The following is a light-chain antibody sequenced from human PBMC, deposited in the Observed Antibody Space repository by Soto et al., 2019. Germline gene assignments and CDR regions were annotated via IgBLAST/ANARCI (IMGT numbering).Light chain of an antibody. CDR1: SSDVGGYSY. V-gene: IGLV2-14*01. J-gene: IGLJ2*01. CDR3: SSFSSITREV. CDR2: EVS. Sequence: QSALTQPASVSESPGQSITISCTGTSSDVGGYSYVSWYQQHPGKTPKLMIYEVSNRPSGVSHRFSGSKSGNTASLTISGLQTEDEADYYCSSFSSITREVFGGGTKLTVL.